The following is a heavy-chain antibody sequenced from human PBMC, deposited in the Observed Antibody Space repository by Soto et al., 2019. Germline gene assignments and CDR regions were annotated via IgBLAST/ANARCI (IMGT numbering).Heavy chain of an antibody. V-gene: IGHV1-18*01. CDR1: NETLTTYG. CDR3: ASDSSSSGYYYGVDV. J-gene: IGHJ6*02. D-gene: IGHD6-6*01. Sequence: QVHLVQSGAEVKKPGASVKVSCKASNETLTTYGISWVRQAPGQGLEWMGWVSGYSGHSSSAQEFQDRVIMTTDTSTNPAYMELRSLTSDDSAVYFCASDSSSSGYYYGVDVWGQGTTVTVSS. CDR2: VSGYSGHS.